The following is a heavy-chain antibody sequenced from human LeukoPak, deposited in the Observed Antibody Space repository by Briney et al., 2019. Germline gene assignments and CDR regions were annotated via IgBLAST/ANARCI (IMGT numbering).Heavy chain of an antibody. Sequence: SVKVSCRASGGTFSSYAISWVRQAPGQGLEWMGGIIPIFGTANYAQKFQGRVTITADESTSTAYMELSSLRSEDTAVYYCARAPQVYYGSGSYYPIWGQGTLVTVSS. CDR2: IIPIFGTA. J-gene: IGHJ4*02. D-gene: IGHD3-10*01. CDR1: GGTFSSYA. CDR3: ARAPQVYYGSGSYYPI. V-gene: IGHV1-69*13.